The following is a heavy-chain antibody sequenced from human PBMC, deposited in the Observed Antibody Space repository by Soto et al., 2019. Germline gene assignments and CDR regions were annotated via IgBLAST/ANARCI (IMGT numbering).Heavy chain of an antibody. D-gene: IGHD4-17*01. J-gene: IGHJ6*02. V-gene: IGHV5-51*01. CDR1: GYSFTSYW. CDR3: ARLGGDYYYYFGMDV. Sequence: GESLKISCKGSGYSFTSYWIGWVRQMPGKGLEWMGIIYPGDSDTRYSPSFQGQVTISADKSISTAYLQWSSLKASDTAMYYCARLGGDYYYYFGMDVWGQGTTVTVSS. CDR2: IYPGDSDT.